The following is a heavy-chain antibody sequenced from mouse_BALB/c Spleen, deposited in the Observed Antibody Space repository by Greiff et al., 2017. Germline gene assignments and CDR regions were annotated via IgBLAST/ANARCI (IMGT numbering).Heavy chain of an antibody. CDR3: TRIYYYGSSVFDY. V-gene: IGHV6-6*02. D-gene: IGHD1-1*01. CDR2: IRLKSNNYAT. J-gene: IGHJ2*01. Sequence: EVQLVESGGGLVQPGGSMKLSCVASGFTFSNYWMNWVRQSPEKGLEWVAEIRLKSNNYATHYAESVKGRFTISRDDSKSSVYLQMNNLRAEDTGIYYCTRIYYYGSSVFDYWGQGTTLTVSS. CDR1: GFTFSNYW.